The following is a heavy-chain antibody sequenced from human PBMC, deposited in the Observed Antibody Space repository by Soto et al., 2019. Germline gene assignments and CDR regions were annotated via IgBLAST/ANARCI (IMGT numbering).Heavy chain of an antibody. CDR2: IYYSGST. CDR3: ARSVFP. V-gene: IGHV4-59*06. CDR1: GGSIRNNY. Sequence: PSETLSLTCTVSGGSIRNNYWSWIRQHPGKGLEWIGYIYYSGSTYYNPSLKSRVTISVDTSKNQFSLKLTSVTAADTAVYYCARSVFPWGQGTLVTVSS. J-gene: IGHJ5*02.